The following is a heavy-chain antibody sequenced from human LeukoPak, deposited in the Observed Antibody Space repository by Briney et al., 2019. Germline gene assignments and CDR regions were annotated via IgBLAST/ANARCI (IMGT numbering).Heavy chain of an antibody. D-gene: IGHD1-26*01. CDR3: ASDKIVGASRFDY. V-gene: IGHV3-23*01. CDR2: VSGSGGST. Sequence: GGSLRLSCEASGFTFSSYAMSWVRQAPGKGLEWVSGVSGSGGSTVYADSVKGRFTISRDNSKNTMYLQMNRLRAEDTAVYYCASDKIVGASRFDYWGQGTLVTVSS. J-gene: IGHJ4*02. CDR1: GFTFSSYA.